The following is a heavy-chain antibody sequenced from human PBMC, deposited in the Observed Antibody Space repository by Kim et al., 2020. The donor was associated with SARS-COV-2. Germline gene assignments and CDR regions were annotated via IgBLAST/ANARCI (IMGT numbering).Heavy chain of an antibody. J-gene: IGHJ6*02. V-gene: IGHV3-21*01. CDR3: ARHRSDYGDLYYYYGMDV. D-gene: IGHD4-17*01. Sequence: GGSLRLSCAASGFTFSSYSMNWVRQAPGKGLEWVSSISSSSSYIYYADSVKGRFTISRDNAKNSLYLQMNSLRAEDTAVYYCARHRSDYGDLYYYYGMDVWGQGTTVTVSS. CDR2: ISSSSSYI. CDR1: GFTFSSYS.